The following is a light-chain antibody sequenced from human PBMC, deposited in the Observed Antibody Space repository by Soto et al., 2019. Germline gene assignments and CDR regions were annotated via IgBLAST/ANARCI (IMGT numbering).Light chain of an antibody. CDR3: QQYNRYSLT. CDR2: DAS. J-gene: IGKJ4*01. V-gene: IGKV1-5*01. Sequence: IQMTQSPSTLSASVGDRVTITCRASQSIGSWLAWYQQKPGKAPKLLIYDASSLESGVPSRFSGSGSDTEFTLTINNLQPDDFATYHCQQYNRYSLTFGGGTKVDIK. CDR1: QSIGSW.